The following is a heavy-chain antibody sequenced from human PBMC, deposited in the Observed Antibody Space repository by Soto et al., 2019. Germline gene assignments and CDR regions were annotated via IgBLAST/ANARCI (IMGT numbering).Heavy chain of an antibody. CDR1: GFTFSSYA. J-gene: IGHJ4*02. CDR3: ARTQVGITMVRGVDY. Sequence: QVQLVESGGGVVQPGRSLRLSCAASGFTFSSYAMHWVRQAPGKGLEWVAVISYDGSNKYYADSVKGRFTISRDNSKNTLYLQMNSLRAEDTAVYYCARTQVGITMVRGVDYWGQGTLVTVSS. V-gene: IGHV3-30-3*01. CDR2: ISYDGSNK. D-gene: IGHD3-10*01.